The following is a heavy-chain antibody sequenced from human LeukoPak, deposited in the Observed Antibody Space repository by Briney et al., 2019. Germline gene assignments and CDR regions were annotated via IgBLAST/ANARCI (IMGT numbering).Heavy chain of an antibody. D-gene: IGHD5-18*01. CDR2: ISSSSGTI. CDR3: ARDHNYAFAY. Sequence: GGSLRLSCAASGFAFCSYSMNWYRQAPGKGLEWVSYISSSSGTINYADSVKGRFTISGDNARNSLYLQMNSLRAEDTAVYYCARDHNYAFAYWRRETLVTVSS. J-gene: IGHJ4*02. CDR1: GFAFCSYS. V-gene: IGHV3-48*01.